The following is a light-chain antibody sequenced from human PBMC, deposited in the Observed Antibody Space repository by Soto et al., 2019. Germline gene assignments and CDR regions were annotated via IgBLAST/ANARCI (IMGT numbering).Light chain of an antibody. Sequence: IVMTQSPDSLAVSLGERATIDCKSSRSVLPSSNNKNFLAWYHQKPGQPPKLLIYWASARESGVPDRFSGSGSGTDFTLTISSLQAEDVAVYYCQQYYATPYTFGQGTKLEI. V-gene: IGKV4-1*01. CDR3: QQYYATPYT. J-gene: IGKJ2*01. CDR1: RSVLPSSNNKNF. CDR2: WAS.